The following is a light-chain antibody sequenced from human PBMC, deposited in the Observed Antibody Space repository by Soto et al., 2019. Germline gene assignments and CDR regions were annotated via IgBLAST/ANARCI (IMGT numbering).Light chain of an antibody. CDR1: SSDVGGYNY. CDR3: TSYSSRTTLVV. CDR2: EVS. Sequence: QSVLTQPASVSGSPGQSITISCTGTSSDVGGYNYVSWYQQYPGKAPKLMIYEVSDRPSGVSNRFSGSKSGNTASLTISGLQAEDEADYYCTSYSSRTTLVVFGGGTKVTVL. J-gene: IGLJ3*02. V-gene: IGLV2-14*01.